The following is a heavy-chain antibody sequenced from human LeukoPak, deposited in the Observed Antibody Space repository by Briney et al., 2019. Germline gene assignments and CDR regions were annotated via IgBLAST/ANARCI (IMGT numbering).Heavy chain of an antibody. CDR3: ASSPQEGSRYSAFDI. D-gene: IGHD3-16*02. CDR2: IYYSEST. Sequence: SETLSLTCTVSGGSISCGDYYWSWIRQPPGKGLEWIGYIYYSESTYYNPSLKSRVTISVDTSKNQFSLKLSSVTAADTAVYYCASSPQEGSRYSAFDIWGQGTMVTVSS. CDR1: GGSISCGDYY. J-gene: IGHJ3*02. V-gene: IGHV4-30-4*01.